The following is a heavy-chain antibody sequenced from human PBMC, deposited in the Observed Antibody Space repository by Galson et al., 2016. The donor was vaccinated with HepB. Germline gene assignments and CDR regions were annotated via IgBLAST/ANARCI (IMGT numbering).Heavy chain of an antibody. CDR3: ARDPAGSFDL. CDR2: IYYSGST. Sequence: LSLTCTVSGGSISTYYWNWIRQPPGKGLEWIGYIYYSGSTNYNPSLKSRVTLSVDTSKNQFSLKLTPVTAADTAVYYCARDPAGSFDLWGRGTLVTVSS. CDR1: GGSISTYY. V-gene: IGHV4-59*01. J-gene: IGHJ2*01.